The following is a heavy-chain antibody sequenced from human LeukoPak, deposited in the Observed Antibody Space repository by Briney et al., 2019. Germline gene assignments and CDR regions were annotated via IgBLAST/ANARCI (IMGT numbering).Heavy chain of an antibody. CDR1: GGSISSGSYY. V-gene: IGHV4-61*02. CDR3: ARDREVGATGYYLDF. D-gene: IGHD1-26*01. Sequence: SETLSLTCTVSGGSISSGSYYWSWIRQPAGKGLEWIGRIYTSGSTTYNSSLKSRVTISLDTSKNHFSLRLSSVTAADTAVYYCARDREVGATGYYLDFWGQGTLVTVSS. CDR2: IYTSGST. J-gene: IGHJ4*02.